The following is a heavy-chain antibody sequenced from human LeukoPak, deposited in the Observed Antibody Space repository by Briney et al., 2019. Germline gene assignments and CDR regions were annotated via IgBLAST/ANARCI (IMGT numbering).Heavy chain of an antibody. D-gene: IGHD3-22*01. CDR3: ATRVVEVITTGPQTEADY. CDR2: FDPEDGET. Sequence: GASVKVSCKVSGYTLTEVSMHWVRQAHGKGLEWMGGFDPEDGETIYAQKFQGRVSMTEDTSTDTAYMELSSLRSEDTDVYCCATRVVEVITTGPQTEADYWGQGTLVTVSS. J-gene: IGHJ4*02. V-gene: IGHV1-24*01. CDR1: GYTLTEVS.